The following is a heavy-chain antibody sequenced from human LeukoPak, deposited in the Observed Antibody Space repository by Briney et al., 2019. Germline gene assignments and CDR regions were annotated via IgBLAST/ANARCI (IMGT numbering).Heavy chain of an antibody. D-gene: IGHD6-13*01. CDR2: IYGGGST. CDR3: ARSYSSSWLNHDAFDI. V-gene: IGHV3-53*04. CDR1: GFTVSSNY. J-gene: IGHJ3*02. Sequence: GGSLRLSCAASGFTVSSNYMSWVRQAPGKGLEWVSVIYGGGSTYYADSVKGRFTISRHNSKNTLYLQMNSLRAEDTAMYYCARSYSSSWLNHDAFDIWGQGTMATVSS.